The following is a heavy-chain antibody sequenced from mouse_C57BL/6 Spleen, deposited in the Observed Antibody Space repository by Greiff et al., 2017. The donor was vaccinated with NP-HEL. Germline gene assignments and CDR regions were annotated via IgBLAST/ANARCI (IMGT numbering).Heavy chain of an antibody. D-gene: IGHD1-2*01. CDR2: IYPGDGDT. J-gene: IGHJ2*01. Sequence: QVQLQQSGPELVKPGASVKISCKASGYAFSSSWMNWVKQRPGKGLEWIGRIYPGDGDTNYNGKFKGKATLTADKSSSTAYMQLSILTSEVSAVYCCARSGYSYLDYWGQGTTLTVSS. V-gene: IGHV1-82*01. CDR3: ARSGYSYLDY. CDR1: GYAFSSSW.